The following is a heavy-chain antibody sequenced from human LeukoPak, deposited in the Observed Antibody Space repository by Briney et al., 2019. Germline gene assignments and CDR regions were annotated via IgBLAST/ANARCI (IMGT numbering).Heavy chain of an antibody. CDR3: LWWDY. Sequence: GGSLRLSCVASGFTFSTAWMSWLRQAPGKGLEWVGRIKSNSDGGTTDYAASVKGRFTISRDDSKNTVYLQMNSLKTEDTAVYYCLWWDYWGQGTLVTVSS. V-gene: IGHV3-15*01. J-gene: IGHJ4*02. CDR2: IKSNSDGGTT. CDR1: GFTFSTAW. D-gene: IGHD2-21*01.